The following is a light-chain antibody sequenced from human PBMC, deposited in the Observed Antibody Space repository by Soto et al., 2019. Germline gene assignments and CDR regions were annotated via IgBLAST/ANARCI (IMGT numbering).Light chain of an antibody. V-gene: IGLV7-46*01. Sequence: QAVVTQEPSLTVSPGGTVTLTCGSSPGVVTSGHYPYWFQQKPGQGPRTLIYDINRKHSWTPARFSGSLLGGKAALTLSGAQPEDEAEYYCLLTYRGSRVFGGGTKVTVL. CDR3: LLTYRGSRV. CDR2: DIN. CDR1: PGVVTSGHY. J-gene: IGLJ2*01.